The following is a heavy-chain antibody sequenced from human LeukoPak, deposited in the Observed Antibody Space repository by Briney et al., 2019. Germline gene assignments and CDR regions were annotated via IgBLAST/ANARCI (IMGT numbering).Heavy chain of an antibody. D-gene: IGHD3-10*01. CDR1: GGSISSGSYY. CDR2: IYTSGST. J-gene: IGHJ4*02. CDR3: ARESTYYYGSGSYN. Sequence: SETLSLTCTVSGGSISSGSYYWSWIRQPAGKGLEWIGRIYTSGSTNYNPSLKSRVTISVDTSKNQFSLKLSSVTAADTAVYYCARESTYYYGSGSYNWGQGTLVTFSS. V-gene: IGHV4-61*02.